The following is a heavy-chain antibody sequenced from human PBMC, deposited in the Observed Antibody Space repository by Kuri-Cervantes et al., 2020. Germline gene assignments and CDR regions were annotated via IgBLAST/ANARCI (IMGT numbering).Heavy chain of an antibody. V-gene: IGHV3-20*04. CDR2: INWNGGST. CDR3: ARDILSYSGSHFDY. D-gene: IGHD1-26*01. J-gene: IGHJ4*02. CDR1: GFTFDDHG. Sequence: GESLKISCAASGFTFDDHGMSWVRQTPGKGLEWVSGINWNGGSTGYADSVKGRFTISRDNAKNSLYLQMNSLRAEDTAVYYCARDILSYSGSHFDYWGQGTLVTVSS.